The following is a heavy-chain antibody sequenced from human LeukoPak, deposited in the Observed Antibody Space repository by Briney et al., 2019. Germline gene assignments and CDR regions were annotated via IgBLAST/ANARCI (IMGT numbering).Heavy chain of an antibody. D-gene: IGHD3-3*01. Sequence: VESLRLSCAASRFTFSSYGMHWVRQAPGKGLEWVAFIRYDGSNKYYADSVKGRFTISRDNSKNTLYPQMNSLRAEDTAVYYCAKDPGVLNYDFWSGYDFDYWGQGTLVTVSS. CDR3: AKDPGVLNYDFWSGYDFDY. CDR2: IRYDGSNK. CDR1: RFTFSSYG. J-gene: IGHJ4*02. V-gene: IGHV3-30*02.